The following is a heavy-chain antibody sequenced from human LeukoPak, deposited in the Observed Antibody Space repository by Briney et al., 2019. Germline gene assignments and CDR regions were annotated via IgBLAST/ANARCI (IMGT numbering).Heavy chain of an antibody. CDR1: GYSISSGYY. D-gene: IGHD4-23*01. V-gene: IGHV4-38-2*02. CDR2: IYHSGST. J-gene: IGHJ4*02. CDR3: ARDYGGNPDSSYFDY. Sequence: PPETLSLTCAVSGYSISSGYYWGWIRQPPGKGLEWIGSIYHSGSTYYNPSLKSRVTISVDTSMNQFSLKLNSVTAADTAVYYCARDYGGNPDSSYFDYWGQGTLVTVSS.